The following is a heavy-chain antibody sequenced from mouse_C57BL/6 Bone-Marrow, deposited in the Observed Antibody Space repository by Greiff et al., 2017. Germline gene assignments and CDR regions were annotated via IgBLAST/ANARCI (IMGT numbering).Heavy chain of an antibody. Sequence: EVKLVESGGGLVQPGGSLCLSCAASGFSFTDYYMSWVRQSPGKALEWLGFIRNKANGYTTEYIASVKGRFTISRDNSQNILYLQMNALGAEDSATYYCARYTGPYAMDYWGQGTSVTVSS. D-gene: IGHD3-1*01. V-gene: IGHV7-3*01. J-gene: IGHJ4*01. CDR1: GFSFTDYY. CDR3: ARYTGPYAMDY. CDR2: IRNKANGYTT.